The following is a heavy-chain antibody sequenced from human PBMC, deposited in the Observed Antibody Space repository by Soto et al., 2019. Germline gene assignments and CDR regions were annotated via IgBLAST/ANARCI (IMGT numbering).Heavy chain of an antibody. CDR3: ARYDSSGYYWPYYYYGMDV. CDR2: ISSSSNYI. J-gene: IGHJ6*02. Sequence: PGGSLRLSCAASGFTFSNYAMNWVRQAPGKGLEWVSSISSSSNYIYYADSVKGRFTISRDNAKNSLYLQMNSLRAEDTAVYYCARYDSSGYYWPYYYYGMDVWGQGTTVTVSS. D-gene: IGHD3-22*01. CDR1: GFTFSNYA. V-gene: IGHV3-21*01.